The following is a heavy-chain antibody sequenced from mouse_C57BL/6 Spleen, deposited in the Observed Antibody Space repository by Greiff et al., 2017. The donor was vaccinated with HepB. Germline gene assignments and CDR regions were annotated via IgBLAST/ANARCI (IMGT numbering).Heavy chain of an antibody. J-gene: IGHJ4*01. CDR2: IWRGGST. V-gene: IGHV2-5*01. CDR1: GFSLTSYG. D-gene: IGHD2-1*01. Sequence: VQLQQPGPGLVQPSQSLSITCTVSGFSLTSYGVHWVRQSPGKGLEWLGVIWRGGSTDYNAAFMSRLSITKDNSKSQVFFKMNSLQADDTAIYYCAQGGNYGVYAMDYWGQGTSVTVSS. CDR3: AQGGNYGVYAMDY.